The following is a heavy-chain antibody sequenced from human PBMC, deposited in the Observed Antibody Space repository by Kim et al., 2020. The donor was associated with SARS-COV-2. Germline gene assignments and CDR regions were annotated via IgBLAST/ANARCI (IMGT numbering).Heavy chain of an antibody. CDR1: GFTFSDYY. V-gene: IGHV3-11*06. J-gene: IGHJ3*02. CDR3: ARAHVVDTAMVGDAFDI. Sequence: GGSLRLSCAASGFTFSDYYMSWIRQAPGKGLEWVSYISSSSSYTNYADSVKGRFTISRDNAKNSLYLQMNSLRAEDTAVYYCARAHVVDTAMVGDAFDIWGQGTMVTVSS. CDR2: ISSSSSYT. D-gene: IGHD5-18*01.